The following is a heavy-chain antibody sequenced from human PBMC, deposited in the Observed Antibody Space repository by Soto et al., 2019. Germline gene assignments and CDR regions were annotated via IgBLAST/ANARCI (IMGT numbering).Heavy chain of an antibody. Sequence: SETLSLTCTVSGDSISTDYWSWIRQSPGKGLEWIGFIYYGGSTNYNPSLKSRVTISVDTPKNQFSLKLSSVTAADTAVYYGAKNWNWGFLVHCGKGTLVTVSS. V-gene: IGHV4-59*08. CDR3: AKNWNWGFLVH. D-gene: IGHD7-27*01. CDR2: IYYGGST. CDR1: GDSISTDY. J-gene: IGHJ4*02.